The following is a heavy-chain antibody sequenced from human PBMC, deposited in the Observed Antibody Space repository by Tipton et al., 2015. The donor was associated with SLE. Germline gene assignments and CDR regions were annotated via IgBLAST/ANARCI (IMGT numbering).Heavy chain of an antibody. Sequence: TLSLTCTVSGGSISGYYWSWVRQPPGQGLEWIGYIHYRGSTNYNTSLKSRVTISLDTSENQFSLKLSSVTAADTAVYYCARDRYSGAGSCFDWSFDLWARATLVTVSS. CDR3: ARDRYSGAGSCFDWSFDL. CDR2: IHYRGST. V-gene: IGHV4-59*01. D-gene: IGHD2-15*01. CDR1: GGSISGYY. J-gene: IGHJ2*01.